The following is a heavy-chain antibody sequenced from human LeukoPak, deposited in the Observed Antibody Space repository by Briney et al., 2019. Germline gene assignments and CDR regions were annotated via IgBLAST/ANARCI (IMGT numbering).Heavy chain of an antibody. CDR2: INPNSGGT. CDR3: ARDYDGYFDY. CDR1: GYTFTGYY. Sequence: GPSVKLSCKASGYTFTGYYMYWVRQAPGQGLEWMGWINPNSGGTNYAQKFQGRVTVTSDMSNSTAYLELSRLRSDDTAVYYCARDYDGYFDYWGQGTLVTVSS. D-gene: IGHD3-3*01. V-gene: IGHV1-2*02. J-gene: IGHJ4*02.